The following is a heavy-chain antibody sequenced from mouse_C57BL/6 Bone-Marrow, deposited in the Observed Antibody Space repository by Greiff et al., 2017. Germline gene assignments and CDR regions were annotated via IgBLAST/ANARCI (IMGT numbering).Heavy chain of an antibody. Sequence: EVLLVESGGGLVKPGGSLKLSCAASGFTFSDYGMHWVRQAPEKGLEWVAYISSGSSTIYYADTVKGRFTIARDNAKNTLFLQLTSMRSEDTAMYYFAMGDYDVCPRDYWGQGTSVTVSS. CDR2: ISSGSSTI. CDR1: GFTFSDYG. CDR3: AMGDYDVCPRDY. D-gene: IGHD2-4*01. J-gene: IGHJ4*01. V-gene: IGHV5-17*01.